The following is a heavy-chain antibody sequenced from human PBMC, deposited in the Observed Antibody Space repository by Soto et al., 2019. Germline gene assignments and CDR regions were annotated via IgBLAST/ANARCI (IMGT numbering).Heavy chain of an antibody. D-gene: IGHD6-13*01. CDR3: ASHPYSSSWYS. V-gene: IGHV3-7*02. Sequence: EVQLVESGGGLVQPGGSLRLSCAASGFTFSSYWMSWVRQAPGKGLEWVANIKQDGSEKYYVDSVKDRFTISRDNAKNSLYLQMNSLRAEDTAVYYCASHPYSSSWYSWGQGTLVTVSS. CDR1: GFTFSSYW. J-gene: IGHJ4*02. CDR2: IKQDGSEK.